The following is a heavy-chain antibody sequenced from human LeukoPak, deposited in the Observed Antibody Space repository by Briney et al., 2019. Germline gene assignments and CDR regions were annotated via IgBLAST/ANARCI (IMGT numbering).Heavy chain of an antibody. Sequence: PSETLSLTCAVYGGSFSGYYWSWIRQPAGKGLEWIGRIYTSGSTNYNPSLKSRVTMSVDTSKNQFSLKLSSVTAADTAVYYCAREGADIVLMVYAPNDAFDIWGQGTMVTVSS. D-gene: IGHD2-8*01. J-gene: IGHJ3*02. V-gene: IGHV4-4*07. CDR1: GGSFSGYY. CDR2: IYTSGST. CDR3: AREGADIVLMVYAPNDAFDI.